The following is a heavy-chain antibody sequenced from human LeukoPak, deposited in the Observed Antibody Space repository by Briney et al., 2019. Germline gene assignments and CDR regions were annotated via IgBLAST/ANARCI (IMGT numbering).Heavy chain of an antibody. J-gene: IGHJ5*02. CDR1: GYTFTGYY. CDR3: ARRYSIRHNWFDP. D-gene: IGHD3-16*02. Sequence: ASVKVSCTASGYTFTGYYMHWVRQAPGQGLEWMGWINPNSGGTNYAQKFQGWVTMTRDTSISTAYMELSRLRSDDTAVYYCARRYSIRHNWFDPWGQGTLVTVSS. V-gene: IGHV1-2*04. CDR2: INPNSGGT.